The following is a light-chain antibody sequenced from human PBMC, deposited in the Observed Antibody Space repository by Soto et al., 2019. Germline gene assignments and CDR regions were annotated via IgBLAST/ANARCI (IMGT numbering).Light chain of an antibody. Sequence: QSVLTQSPSASASLGASVKLTCTLSSGHSNYAIAWHPQQPEKGPRYLMKVKSDGSHIKGDGIPDRFSGSSSGAERYLTISSLQSEDEADYWCQTWGTGIQVFGGGTKLTVL. J-gene: IGLJ2*01. CDR1: SGHSNYA. CDR3: QTWGTGIQV. V-gene: IGLV4-69*01. CDR2: VKSDGSH.